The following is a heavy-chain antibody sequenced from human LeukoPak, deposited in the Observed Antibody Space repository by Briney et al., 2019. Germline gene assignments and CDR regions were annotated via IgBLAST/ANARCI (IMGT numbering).Heavy chain of an antibody. CDR3: ARDYYDSSAYSATLFDY. V-gene: IGHV1-46*01. CDR2: INLTGGST. CDR1: GYTFTSYY. J-gene: IGHJ4*02. Sequence: ASVKVSCKASGYTFTSYYIHWVRQAPGQGLEWMGIINLTGGSTSYTQKFQGRITMTRDMSTSTVYMHLNSLRSEDTAVYYCARDYYDSSAYSATLFDYWGQGTLVTVSS. D-gene: IGHD3-22*01.